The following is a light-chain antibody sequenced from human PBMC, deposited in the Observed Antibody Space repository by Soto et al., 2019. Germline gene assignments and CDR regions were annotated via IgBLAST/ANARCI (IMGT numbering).Light chain of an antibody. J-gene: IGKJ2*01. CDR3: QQSNNWPPEYT. CDR1: QSVSSN. CDR2: GAS. V-gene: IGKV3-15*01. Sequence: EIVMMQSPATLSVSPGERATLSCRASQSVSSNLAWYQQKPGQAPRLLIYGASTRATGVPVRFSGSGSGTEFTLTISDLQSEDFAVYYCQQSNNWPPEYTFGQGTKLEIK.